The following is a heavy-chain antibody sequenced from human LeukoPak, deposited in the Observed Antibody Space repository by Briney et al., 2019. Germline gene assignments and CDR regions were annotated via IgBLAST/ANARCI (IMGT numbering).Heavy chain of an antibody. CDR3: ARLGYCSGGSCYSLYYFDY. CDR1: GGSISSYY. J-gene: IGHJ4*02. CDR2: IYYSGST. V-gene: IGHV4-59*01. D-gene: IGHD2-15*01. Sequence: SETLSLTCTVSGGSISSYYWSWIRQPPGKGLEWIGYIYYSGSTNYNPSLKSRVTISVDTSKNQFSLKLSSVTAADTAVYYCARLGYCSGGSCYSLYYFDYWGQGALVTVSS.